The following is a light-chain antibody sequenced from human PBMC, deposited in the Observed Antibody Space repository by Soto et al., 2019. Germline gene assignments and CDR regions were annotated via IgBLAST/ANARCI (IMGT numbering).Light chain of an antibody. CDR2: KAI. V-gene: IGKV1-5*03. J-gene: IGKJ2*01. Sequence: DIQMTQSPSTLSASVGDRVTITCRASQSIDTWLAWYQQKQGKAPKLLIHKAIILQSGVPSRFSCSASGTEFSLTISTLHPDDFATYYCQRYNDSQYVFGQGTKL. CDR3: QRYNDSQYV. CDR1: QSIDTW.